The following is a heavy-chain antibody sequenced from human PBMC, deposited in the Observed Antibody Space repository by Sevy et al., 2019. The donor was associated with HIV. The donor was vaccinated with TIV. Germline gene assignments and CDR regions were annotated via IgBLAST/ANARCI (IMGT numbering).Heavy chain of an antibody. D-gene: IGHD4-17*01. CDR1: RYTFTDYY. CDR3: ARLTTMPTSDDYGMDV. Sequence: ASVKVSFKAARYTFTDYYVHWVRQGPGQGLEWMGWINPNNGGTKYAQRFQGRVTMTRDTSINTAYMELGSLTSDDTAVYYCARLTTMPTSDDYGMDVWGQGTTVTVSS. V-gene: IGHV1-2*02. J-gene: IGHJ6*02. CDR2: INPNNGGT.